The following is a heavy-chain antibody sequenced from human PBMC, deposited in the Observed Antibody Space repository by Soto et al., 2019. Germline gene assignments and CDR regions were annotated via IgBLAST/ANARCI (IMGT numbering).Heavy chain of an antibody. CDR1: GFNFDGYA. D-gene: IGHD4-4*01. CDR2: ISWEGGSV. J-gene: IGHJ4*02. Sequence: EVQLVESGGGLVQPGRSLRLSCAASGFNFDGYAMHWVRQAPGKNMEWVSGISWEGGSVGYADSVKGRFTISRDNAKNSLYLEMSDRRSDDTALCYCAKDHDEDFGFDLDYMNYWGQGTLVPVSS. CDR3: AKDHDEDFGFDLDYMNY. V-gene: IGHV3-9*01.